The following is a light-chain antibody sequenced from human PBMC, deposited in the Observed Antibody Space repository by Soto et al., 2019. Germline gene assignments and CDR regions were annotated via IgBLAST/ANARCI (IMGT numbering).Light chain of an antibody. V-gene: IGKV3-15*01. CDR1: QSVSSN. J-gene: IGKJ1*01. CDR2: GAS. CDR3: HYEGT. Sequence: EIVMTQSPATLSVSPGERATLSCRASQSVSSNLAWYQQRPCQAPRLLIYGASTRATGIPVRFSGSGSGTEFTLTISSLQSEDFAVYYCHYEGTFGQGTKVEI.